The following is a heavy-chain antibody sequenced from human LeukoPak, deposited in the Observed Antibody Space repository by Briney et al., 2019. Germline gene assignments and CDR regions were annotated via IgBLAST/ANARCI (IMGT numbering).Heavy chain of an antibody. J-gene: IGHJ6*03. CDR2: INTNTGNP. CDR3: ARGRVDSSSWFYYYYYYMDV. CDR1: GYTFTSYA. D-gene: IGHD6-13*01. Sequence: ASVKVSCKASGYTFTSYAMNWVRQAPGQGLEWMGWINTNTGNPTYAQGFTGRFVFSLDTSVSTAYLQISSLKAEDTAVYYCARGRVDSSSWFYYYYYYMDVWGKGTTVTVSS. V-gene: IGHV7-4-1*02.